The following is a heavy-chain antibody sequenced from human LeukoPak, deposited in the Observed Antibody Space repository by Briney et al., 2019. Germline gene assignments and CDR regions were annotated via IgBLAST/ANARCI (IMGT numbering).Heavy chain of an antibody. D-gene: IGHD4-17*01. V-gene: IGHV1-18*01. CDR1: GYTFTSYG. CDR2: ISAYNGNT. J-gene: IGHJ4*02. CDR3: ARTTGLLYGDYAFDY. Sequence: ASVKVSCKASGYTFTSYGISWVGQAPGQGGERMGWISAYNGNTNYAQKLQGTVTMTTDTSTSTAYMELRSLRSDDTAVYYCARTTGLLYGDYAFDYWGQGTLVTVSS.